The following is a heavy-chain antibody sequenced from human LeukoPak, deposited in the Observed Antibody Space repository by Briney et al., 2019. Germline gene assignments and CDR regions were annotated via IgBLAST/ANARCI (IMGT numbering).Heavy chain of an antibody. J-gene: IGHJ3*02. Sequence: SVKVSCKASGGTFSSYAISWVRQAPGQGLEWMGGIIPIFGTANYAQKFQGRVTITADESTSTAYMELSSLGSEDTAVYYCARGPYYDSSGYGAFDIWGQGTMVTVSS. CDR1: GGTFSSYA. V-gene: IGHV1-69*13. D-gene: IGHD3-22*01. CDR3: ARGPYYDSSGYGAFDI. CDR2: IIPIFGTA.